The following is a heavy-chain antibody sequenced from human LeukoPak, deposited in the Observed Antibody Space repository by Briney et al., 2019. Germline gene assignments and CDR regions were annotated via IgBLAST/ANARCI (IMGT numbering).Heavy chain of an antibody. D-gene: IGHD3-3*01. CDR1: GYTFTSYY. CDR2: INPSGGST. V-gene: IGHV1-46*01. Sequence: ASVKVSCKASGYTFTSYYMHWVRQAPGQGLEWVGIINPSGGSTGYAQKFQGRVTMTRDTSTSTAYMELSSLRSEDTAVYYCARGTTTYYDFWSGYFHNWFDPWGQGTLVTVSS. CDR3: ARGTTTYYDFWSGYFHNWFDP. J-gene: IGHJ5*02.